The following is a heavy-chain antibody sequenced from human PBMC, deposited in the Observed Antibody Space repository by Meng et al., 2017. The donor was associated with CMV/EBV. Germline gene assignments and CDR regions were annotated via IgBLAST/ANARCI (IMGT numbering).Heavy chain of an antibody. CDR1: GFTFGDYA. V-gene: IGHV3-49*04. Sequence: GGSLRLSCTASGFTFGDYAMSWVRQAPGKGLEWVGFIRSKAYGGTTEYAASVKGRFTISRDDSKSIAYLQMNSLKTEDTALYYCTRGVVPAATHYYYYYGMDVCGQGTTVTVSS. CDR3: TRGVVPAATHYYYYYGMDV. CDR2: IRSKAYGGTT. J-gene: IGHJ6*02. D-gene: IGHD2-2*01.